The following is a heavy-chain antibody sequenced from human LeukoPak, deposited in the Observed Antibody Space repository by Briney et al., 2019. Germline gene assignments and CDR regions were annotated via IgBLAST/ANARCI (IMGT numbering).Heavy chain of an antibody. CDR3: ARDRSYYTFDY. D-gene: IGHD3-10*01. CDR2: MHHSGST. CDR1: GDSISTDYH. Sequence: SETLSLTCAVSGDSISTDYHWGWIRQPPGKGLEWIGSMHHSGSTYYNPSLKSRVTISLDTSKNQVSLKLNSVTAADTAVYYCARDRSYYTFDYWGQGTLVTVSA. V-gene: IGHV4-38-2*02. J-gene: IGHJ4*02.